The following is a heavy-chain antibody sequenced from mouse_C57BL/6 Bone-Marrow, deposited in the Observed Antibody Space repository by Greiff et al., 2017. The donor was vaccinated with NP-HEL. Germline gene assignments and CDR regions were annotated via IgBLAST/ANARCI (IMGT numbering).Heavy chain of an antibody. V-gene: IGHV7-3*01. J-gene: IGHJ4*01. CDR1: GFTFTDYY. D-gene: IGHD2-4*01. Sequence: EVQRVESGGGLVQPGGSLSLSCAASGFTFTDYYMSWVRQPPGKALEWLVFIRNKANGYTTAYSASVKGRFTISRANSTSFLYLQMKALEAEDSATYYCARSIYYDYADDPFYAMDYWGQGTSVTVSS. CDR3: ARSIYYDYADDPFYAMDY. CDR2: IRNKANGYTT.